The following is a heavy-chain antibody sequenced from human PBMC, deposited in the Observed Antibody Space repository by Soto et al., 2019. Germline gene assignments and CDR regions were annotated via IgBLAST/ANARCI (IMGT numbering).Heavy chain of an antibody. CDR2: ISESVVT. CDR3: ARGAGDFYGQDSFDT. Sequence: QVQLQESGPRLVKSSETLSLVCSVSGDSIIRFVWCWLRQPPGKGLQYIGYISESVVTDYAPSLRSRINISVDKSKNQLSLKLTSVTAADTAVYYCARGAGDFYGQDSFDTWGQGTMVAFSS. J-gene: IGHJ3*02. D-gene: IGHD2-15*01. V-gene: IGHV4-59*01. CDR1: GDSIIRFV.